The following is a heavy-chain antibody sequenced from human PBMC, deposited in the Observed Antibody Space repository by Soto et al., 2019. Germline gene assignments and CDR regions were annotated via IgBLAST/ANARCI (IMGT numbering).Heavy chain of an antibody. CDR1: GYTLTTFF. V-gene: IGHV1-46*01. CDR3: AREAIVAGATTGMDV. J-gene: IGHJ6*02. Sequence: QVQLVQSGAEVKKPGASVKVSCKASGYTLTTFFMHWVRQNPGKGLEWLGVITPGYPAGRSTTYAQKFQGRVPMTADTATRTVYMELSRLRSDDTAVYYCAREAIVAGATTGMDVWGQGTTVTVSS. D-gene: IGHD1-26*01. CDR2: ITPGYPAGRST.